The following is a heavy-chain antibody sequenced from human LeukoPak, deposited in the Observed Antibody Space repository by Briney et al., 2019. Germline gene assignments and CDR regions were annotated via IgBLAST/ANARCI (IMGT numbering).Heavy chain of an antibody. Sequence: GGSLRLSCAASGFSFSTYSMNWVRQAPGKGLEWVSYIVGSSSTIYYADSVKGRFTISRDNSKNTLYLQMNSLRPEDTAVYYCARELVGASYYFDYWGQGTLVTVSS. D-gene: IGHD1-26*01. CDR1: GFSFSTYS. V-gene: IGHV3-48*04. CDR3: ARELVGASYYFDY. CDR2: IVGSSSTI. J-gene: IGHJ4*02.